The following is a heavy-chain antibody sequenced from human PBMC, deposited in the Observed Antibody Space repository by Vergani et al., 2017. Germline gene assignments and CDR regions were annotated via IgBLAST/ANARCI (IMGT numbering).Heavy chain of an antibody. CDR2: IIPIFGTA. V-gene: IGHV1-69*13. CDR1: GGTFSSYA. CDR3: ARGSSDGDYPGRYYGMDV. J-gene: IGHJ6*02. Sequence: QVQLVQSGAEVKKPGSSVKVSRKASGGTFSSYAISWVRQAPGQGLEWMGRIIPIFGTANYAQKFQGRVTITADESTSTAYMELSSLRSEDTAVYYCARGSSDGDYPGRYYGMDVWGQGTTVTVSS. D-gene: IGHD4-17*01.